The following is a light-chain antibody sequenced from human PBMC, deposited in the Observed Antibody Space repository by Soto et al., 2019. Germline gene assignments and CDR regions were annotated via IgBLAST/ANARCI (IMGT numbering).Light chain of an antibody. J-gene: IGKJ1*01. Sequence: DIQMTQSRSSVSASVGDRVTITCRASQGISSWLAWYQQKPGKAPKLLICAASSLQSGVPSRFSGSGSGTDFTLTISCLQSEDFATYYCQQYYSYPWTFGQGTKVDIK. CDR3: QQYYSYPWT. V-gene: IGKV1-12*01. CDR2: AAS. CDR1: QGISSW.